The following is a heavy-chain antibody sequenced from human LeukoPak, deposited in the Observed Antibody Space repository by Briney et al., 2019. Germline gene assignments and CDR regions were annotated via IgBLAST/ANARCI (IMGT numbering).Heavy chain of an antibody. CDR3: AKEPYSSGWSPFDY. D-gene: IGHD6-19*01. CDR2: ISGSGGST. J-gene: IGHJ4*02. Sequence: GGSLRLSCAASGFTFSSYAMSWVRQAPGKGLGWVSAISGSGGSTYYADSVKGRFTISRDNSKNTLYLQMNSLRAEDTAVYYCAKEPYSSGWSPFDYWGQGTLVTVSP. V-gene: IGHV3-23*01. CDR1: GFTFSSYA.